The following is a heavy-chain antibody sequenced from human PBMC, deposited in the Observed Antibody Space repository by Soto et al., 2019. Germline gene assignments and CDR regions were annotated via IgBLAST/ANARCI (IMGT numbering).Heavy chain of an antibody. J-gene: IGHJ4*02. V-gene: IGHV1-8*01. D-gene: IGHD3-22*01. Sequence: ASVKVSCKASGYTFTSYDINWVRQATGQGLEWMGWMNPNSGNTGYAQKFQGRVTMTRNTSISTAYMELSSLRSEDTAVYYCARDYYDSSGYMYYFDYWGQGTLVTVSS. CDR3: ARDYYDSSGYMYYFDY. CDR2: MNPNSGNT. CDR1: GYTFTSYD.